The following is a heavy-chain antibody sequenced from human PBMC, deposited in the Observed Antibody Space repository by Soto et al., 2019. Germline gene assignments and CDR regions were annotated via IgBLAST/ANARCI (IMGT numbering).Heavy chain of an antibody. CDR2: IYHSGST. CDR3: ARGEPNYDFWSGYYRIDAFDI. D-gene: IGHD3-3*01. J-gene: IGHJ3*02. Sequence: SETLSLTCAVSGGSISSGGYSWSWIRQPPGKGLEWIGYIYHSGSTNYNPSLKSRVAISVDTSKNQFSLKLSSVTAADTAVYYCARGEPNYDFWSGYYRIDAFDIWGQGTMVTVSS. CDR1: GGSISSGGYS. V-gene: IGHV4-30-2*05.